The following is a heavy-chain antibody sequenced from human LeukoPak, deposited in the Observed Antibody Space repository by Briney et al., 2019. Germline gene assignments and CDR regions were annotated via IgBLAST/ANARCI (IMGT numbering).Heavy chain of an antibody. V-gene: IGHV3-23*01. J-gene: IGHJ5*02. CDR3: AKAREAPPAFDP. Sequence: GGSLRLSCVASGFTFSSYAMSWVRQAPGKGLEWVSAISGSGGSTYYADSVKGRFTISRDNSKNTLYLQMNSLRAEDTAVYYCAKAREAPPAFDPWGQGTLVTVSS. CDR1: GFTFSSYA. CDR2: ISGSGGST.